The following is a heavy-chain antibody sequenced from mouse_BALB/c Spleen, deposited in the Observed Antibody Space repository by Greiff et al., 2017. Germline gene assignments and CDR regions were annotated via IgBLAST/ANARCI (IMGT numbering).Heavy chain of an antibody. CDR2: IYPGDGDT. D-gene: IGHD1-1*01. V-gene: IGHV1-80*01. Sequence: QVQLQQSGAELVRPGSSVKISCKASGYAFSSYWMNWVKQRPGQGLEWIGQIYPGDGDTNYNGKFKGKATLTADKSSSTAYMELARLTSEDSAIYYCARDGSSDSDYWGQGTTLTVSS. CDR1: GYAFSSYW. CDR3: ARDGSSDSDY. J-gene: IGHJ2*01.